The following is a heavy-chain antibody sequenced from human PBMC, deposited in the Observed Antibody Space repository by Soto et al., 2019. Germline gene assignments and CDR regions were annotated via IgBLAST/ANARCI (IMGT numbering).Heavy chain of an antibody. CDR3: ARGLWFGELLGYYYYYYGMDV. CDR1: GGSISSYY. V-gene: IGHV4-59*08. D-gene: IGHD3-10*01. CDR2: IYYSGST. Sequence: PSETLSLTCTVSGGSISSYYWSWIRQPPGKGLEWIGYIYYSGSTNYNPSLKSRVTISVDTSKNQFSLKLSSVTAADTAVYYCARGLWFGELLGYYYYYYGMDVWGQGTTVTVSS. J-gene: IGHJ6*02.